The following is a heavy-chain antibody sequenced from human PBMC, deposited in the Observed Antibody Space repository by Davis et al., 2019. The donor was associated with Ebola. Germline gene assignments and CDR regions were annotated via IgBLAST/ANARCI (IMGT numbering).Heavy chain of an antibody. D-gene: IGHD3-10*01. CDR2: INRDESGT. V-gene: IGHV3-74*01. Sequence: HTGGSLRLSCAASGFTFSNYWMHWVRQAPGKGLVWVSRINRDESGTTYADSVKGRFTISRDNAKNSLYLQMNSLRDEDTAVYYCAALGGLYYYYYGMDVWGQGTTVTVSS. J-gene: IGHJ6*02. CDR1: GFTFSNYW. CDR3: AALGGLYYYYYGMDV.